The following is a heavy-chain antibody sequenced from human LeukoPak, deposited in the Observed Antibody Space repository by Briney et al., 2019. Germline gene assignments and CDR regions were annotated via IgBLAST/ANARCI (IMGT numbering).Heavy chain of an antibody. V-gene: IGHV3-11*01. CDR2: ISSSGSTI. D-gene: IGHD2-2*01. Sequence: PGGSLRLSWAASGFTFSDYYMSWIRQAPGKGLEWASYISSSGSTIYYADSVKGRFTISRDNAKNSLYLQMNSLRAEDTAVYYCARDAIDIVVVPAATLVTNRYYYGMDVWGQGTTVTVSS. CDR3: ARDAIDIVVVPAATLVTNRYYYGMDV. J-gene: IGHJ6*02. CDR1: GFTFSDYY.